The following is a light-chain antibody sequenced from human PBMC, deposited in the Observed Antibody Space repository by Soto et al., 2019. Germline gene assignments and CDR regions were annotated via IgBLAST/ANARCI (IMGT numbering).Light chain of an antibody. V-gene: IGKV3-15*01. J-gene: IGKJ1*01. CDR1: QSVSSRY. Sequence: EIVLTQSPATLPFLPGXEAALSSRAXQSVSSRYLAWYQQKPGQAPRLLIYGASTRATGIPARFSGVGSGTEFALTISSLQSEDFAVYYCQQYNNWPTWTFGQGTKVDIK. CDR3: QQYNNWPTWT. CDR2: GAS.